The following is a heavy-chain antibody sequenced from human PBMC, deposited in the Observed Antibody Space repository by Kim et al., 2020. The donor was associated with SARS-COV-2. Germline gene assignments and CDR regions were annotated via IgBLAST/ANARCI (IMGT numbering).Heavy chain of an antibody. D-gene: IGHD1-26*01. CDR2: IYYSGST. J-gene: IGHJ5*02. CDR3: ARHGIAGAAPPTNWFDP. V-gene: IGHV4-39*01. CDR1: GGSISSSSCY. Sequence: SETLSLTCTVSGGSISSSSCYWGWIRQPPGKGLEWIGSIYYSGSTYYNPSLKSRVTISVDTSKNQFSLKLSSVTAADTAVYYCARHGIAGAAPPTNWFDPWGQGTLVTVSS.